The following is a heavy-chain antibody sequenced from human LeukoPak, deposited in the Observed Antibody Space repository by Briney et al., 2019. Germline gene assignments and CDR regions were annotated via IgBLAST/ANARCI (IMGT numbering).Heavy chain of an antibody. J-gene: IGHJ3*02. CDR3: GRDCSGGTREDTLDI. D-gene: IGHD2-15*01. CDR1: GLTFSGYN. CDR2: IGSRSSHI. Sequence: GGSLRLSCAASGLTFSGYNMNWVRQTPGKGLEWVSSIGSRSSHIYYADSVNCRFTISRDNAKNSLYLQMNTMRAEDTGEFYCGRDCSGGTREDTLDIWGQGTMVTVSS. V-gene: IGHV3-21*01.